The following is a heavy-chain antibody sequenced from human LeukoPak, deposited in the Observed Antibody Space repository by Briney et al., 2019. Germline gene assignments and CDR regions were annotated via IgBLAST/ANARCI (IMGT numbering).Heavy chain of an antibody. CDR1: GFTFRNNW. Sequence: PGGSLRLSCAASGFTFRNNWMNWIRQTPGKGLEWVANIRPDASDTGYVDSVKGRFTISRDNAKNLLYLQMNSLRVDDTPVYYCTSISLGPNEDYWRQGTRVTLPS. J-gene: IGHJ4*02. D-gene: IGHD3-16*01. CDR3: TSISLGPNEDY. CDR2: IRPDASDT. V-gene: IGHV3-7*03.